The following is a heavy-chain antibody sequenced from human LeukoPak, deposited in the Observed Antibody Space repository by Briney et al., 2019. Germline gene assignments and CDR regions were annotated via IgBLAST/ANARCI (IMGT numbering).Heavy chain of an antibody. CDR2: INHSGST. CDR1: GRSFSGYY. V-gene: IGHV4-34*01. D-gene: IGHD5-24*01. Sequence: TSETLSLTCAVYGRSFSGYYWSWIRQPPGKGLEWIGEINHSGSTNYNPSLKSRVTISVDTSKNQFSLKLSSVTAADTAVYYCARTGLEMASDYWSQGTLVTVSS. CDR3: ARTGLEMASDY. J-gene: IGHJ4*02.